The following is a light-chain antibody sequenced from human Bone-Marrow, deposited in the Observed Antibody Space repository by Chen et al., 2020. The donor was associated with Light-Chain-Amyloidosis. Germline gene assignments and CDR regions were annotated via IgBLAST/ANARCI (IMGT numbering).Light chain of an antibody. CDR2: RHS. Sequence: QSVLPQPPSVSGAPGQTLTISCTGNNSNIGAGYDVHWYQQFPGTVPKLLICRHSLRPSGVPDRFSGSRSGTSSSLAITGLQAEDEADYYCQSYDSSLSVVFGGGTKLTVL. CDR1: NSNIGAGYD. V-gene: IGLV1-40*01. J-gene: IGLJ2*01. CDR3: QSYDSSLSVV.